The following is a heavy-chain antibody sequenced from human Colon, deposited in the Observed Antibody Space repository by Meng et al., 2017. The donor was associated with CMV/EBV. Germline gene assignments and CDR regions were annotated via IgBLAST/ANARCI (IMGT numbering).Heavy chain of an antibody. D-gene: IGHD2-2*01. CDR3: ARGMPQNYLDQ. Sequence: SETLSLTCAVSGFSITSGYFWSWIRQSPGKVLSWLGIVSHSGRTFYEPSLRSRITLSLDRSKNHFSLHLSSVTVADTAVYFCARGMPQNYLDQWGQGTLVTVSS. CDR2: VSHSGRT. J-gene: IGHJ4*02. CDR1: GFSITSGYF. V-gene: IGHV4-38-2*01.